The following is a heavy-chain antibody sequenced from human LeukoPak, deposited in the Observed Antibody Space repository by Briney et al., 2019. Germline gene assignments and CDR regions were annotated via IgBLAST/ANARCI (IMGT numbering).Heavy chain of an antibody. V-gene: IGHV3-7*01. CDR1: GFTFSSYW. CDR3: ARAGYYYGSGSPNWFDP. D-gene: IGHD3-10*01. CDR2: IKQDGSEK. Sequence: PGGSLRLSCAASGFTFSSYWMSWVRQAPGKGLEWVANIKQDGSEKYYVDSVKGRFTISRDNAKNSLYLQMNSLRAEDTAVYYCARAGYYYGSGSPNWFDPWGQGTLVTVSS. J-gene: IGHJ5*02.